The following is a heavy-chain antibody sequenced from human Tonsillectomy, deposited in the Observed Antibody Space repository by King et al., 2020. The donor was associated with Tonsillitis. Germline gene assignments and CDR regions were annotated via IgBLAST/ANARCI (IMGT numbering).Heavy chain of an antibody. D-gene: IGHD3-22*01. Sequence: VQLVESGGGLVQPGGSLRLSCAASGFTFSSYEMNWVRQAPGKGLEWVSYISSSGGVIYYADSVKGRFTISRDNAKNSLYLQMNSLRAEDTAGYYCAREYYDSSCYYYGGVPAAFDIWGQGTMVTVFS. J-gene: IGHJ3*02. CDR3: AREYYDSSCYYYGGVPAAFDI. CDR1: GFTFSSYE. V-gene: IGHV3-48*03. CDR2: ISSSGGVI.